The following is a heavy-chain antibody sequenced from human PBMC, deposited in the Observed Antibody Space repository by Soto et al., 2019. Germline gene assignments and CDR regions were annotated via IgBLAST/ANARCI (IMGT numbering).Heavy chain of an antibody. J-gene: IGHJ4*02. D-gene: IGHD1-26*01. V-gene: IGHV3-30*18. CDR3: AKDGGATTLIDY. Sequence: GGSLRLSCAASGFTFSSYGMHWVRQAPGKGLEWVAVISYDGSNKYYADSVKGRFTISRENSKNTLYLQMNSLRAEDTAVYYCAKDGGATTLIDYWGQGTLVTVSS. CDR1: GFTFSSYG. CDR2: ISYDGSNK.